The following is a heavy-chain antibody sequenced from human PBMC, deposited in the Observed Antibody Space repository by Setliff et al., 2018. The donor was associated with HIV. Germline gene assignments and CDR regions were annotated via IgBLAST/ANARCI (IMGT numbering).Heavy chain of an antibody. V-gene: IGHV4-34*01. D-gene: IGHD6-19*01. J-gene: IGHJ6*02. CDR3: ARGTSGSGWYLDYYYYGMDV. CDR1: GGSFSGYY. Sequence: SETLSLTCAVYGGSFSGYYWSWFRQPPGKGLEWIGEINHSGSTNYNPSLKSRVTISVDTSKNQFSLKLSSVTAADTAVYYCARGTSGSGWYLDYYYYGMDVWGQGTTVTVSS. CDR2: INHSGST.